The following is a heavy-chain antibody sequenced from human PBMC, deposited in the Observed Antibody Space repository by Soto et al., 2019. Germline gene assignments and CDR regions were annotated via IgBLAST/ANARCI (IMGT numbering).Heavy chain of an antibody. CDR1: GFTFSDYY. CDR3: ARDTVTMVRGVIGDDY. CDR2: ISSSGSTI. V-gene: IGHV3-11*01. J-gene: IGHJ4*02. Sequence: NPGGSLRLSCAASGFTFSDYYMSWIRQAPGKGLEWVSYISSSGSTIYYADSVKGRFTISRDNAKNSLYLQMNSLRAEDTAVYYCARDTVTMVRGVIGDDYWGQGTLVTVSS. D-gene: IGHD3-10*01.